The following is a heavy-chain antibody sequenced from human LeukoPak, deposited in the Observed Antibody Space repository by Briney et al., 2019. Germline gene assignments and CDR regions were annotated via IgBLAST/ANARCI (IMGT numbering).Heavy chain of an antibody. V-gene: IGHV3-21*06. D-gene: IGHD5-18*01. CDR2: ISSSSSYI. CDR1: GFTFSSYS. J-gene: IGHJ4*02. CDR3: ARDHGSLYSYGYSFDY. Sequence: GGSLRLSCAASGFTFSSYSMNWVRRAPGKGLEWVSSISSSSSYIYYADSVKGRFTFSRDNAKNSLYLQMNSLRAGDTAVYYCARDHGSLYSYGYSFDYWGQGTLVTVSS.